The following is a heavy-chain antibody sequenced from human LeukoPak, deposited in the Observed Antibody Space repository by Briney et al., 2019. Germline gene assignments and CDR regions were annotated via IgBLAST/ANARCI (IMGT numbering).Heavy chain of an antibody. J-gene: IGHJ6*03. CDR2: INHSGST. V-gene: IGHV4-34*01. Sequence: SETLSLTCAVYGGSFRGYYWSWIRQPPGKGLEGIGEINHSGSTNYNPSLKSPVTISVDTSRNQFSLKLSSATAADTAVYYCARGRVVPAATTFGYYYYYMDVWGKGTTVTVSS. CDR1: GGSFRGYY. D-gene: IGHD2-2*01. CDR3: ARGRVVPAATTFGYYYYYMDV.